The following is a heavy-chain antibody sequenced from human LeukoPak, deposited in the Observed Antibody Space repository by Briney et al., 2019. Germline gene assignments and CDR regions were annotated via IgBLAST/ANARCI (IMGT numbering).Heavy chain of an antibody. CDR1: GFTVSSNY. CDR2: IYSGGST. CDR3: ARDRGIIAAPHGMDV. D-gene: IGHD6-25*01. V-gene: IGHV3-66*01. Sequence: GGSLRLSCAASGFTVSSNYMSWVRQDPGMGLEWVSVIYSGGSTYYADSVKGRFTISRDNSKNTLYLQMNSLRAEDTAVYYCARDRGIIAAPHGMDVWGQGTTVTVSS. J-gene: IGHJ6*02.